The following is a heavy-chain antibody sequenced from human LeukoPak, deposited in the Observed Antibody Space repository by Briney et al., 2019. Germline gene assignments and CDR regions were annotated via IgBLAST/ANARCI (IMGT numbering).Heavy chain of an antibody. Sequence: GGSLRLSCAASGFTLSGYSMNWVRHAPGKGLVWVSRTFTNGTTTIYADSVRGRFTIPRDNPKNMLYLQMHSLRAEDTGLYYRVRDRRPGGDNNRSPLRDSWGQGTLVTVSS. CDR2: TFTNGTTT. V-gene: IGHV3-74*01. J-gene: IGHJ4*02. D-gene: IGHD1/OR15-1a*01. CDR3: VRDRRPGGDNNRSPLRDS. CDR1: GFTLSGYS.